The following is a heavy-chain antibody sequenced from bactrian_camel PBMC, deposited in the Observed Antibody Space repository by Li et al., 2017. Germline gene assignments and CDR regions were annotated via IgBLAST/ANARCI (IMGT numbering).Heavy chain of an antibody. Sequence: VQLVVSGGDLVQPGGSLRLSCAASAFSFSDYYMSWVRQAPGKGLEWVSTINSGGGSTYYADSVKGRFTVSRDNAENTLYLQMNSLKTEDTAVYYCATPLWGYWGQGTQVTVS. J-gene: IGHJ4*01. V-gene: IGHV3S40*01. CDR2: INSGGGST. CDR3: ATPLWGY. CDR1: AFSFSDYY. D-gene: IGHD5*01.